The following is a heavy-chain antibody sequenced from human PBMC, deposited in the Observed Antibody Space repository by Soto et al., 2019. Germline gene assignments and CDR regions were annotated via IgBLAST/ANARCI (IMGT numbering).Heavy chain of an antibody. CDR1: GGSISSSSYY. CDR2: IYYSGST. J-gene: IGHJ4*02. CDR3: ARRRTTGNYYDSSGYSDY. D-gene: IGHD3-22*01. Sequence: SETLSLTCTVSGGSISSSSYYWGWIRQPPGKGLEWIGSIYYSGSTYYNPSLKSRVTISVDTSKNQFSLKLSSVTAADTAVYYCARRRTTGNYYDSSGYSDYWGQGTLVT. V-gene: IGHV4-39*01.